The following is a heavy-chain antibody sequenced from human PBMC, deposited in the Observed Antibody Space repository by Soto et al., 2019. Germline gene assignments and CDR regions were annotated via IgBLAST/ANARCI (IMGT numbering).Heavy chain of an antibody. Sequence: QVQLQQWGAGLLKPSETLSLTCAVYGGSFSGYYWSWIRQPPGKGLEWIGEINHSGSTNYNPSLKSRVTISVDTSKNQFSLKLSSVTAADTAVYYCAIPLGEQLVRADYYYMDVWGKGTTVTVSS. J-gene: IGHJ6*03. D-gene: IGHD6-13*01. CDR2: INHSGST. V-gene: IGHV4-34*01. CDR1: GGSFSGYY. CDR3: AIPLGEQLVRADYYYMDV.